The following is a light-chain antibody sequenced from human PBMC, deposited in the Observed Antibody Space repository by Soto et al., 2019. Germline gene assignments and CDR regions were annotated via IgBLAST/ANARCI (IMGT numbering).Light chain of an antibody. CDR1: QGIGDT. J-gene: IGKJ4*01. Sequence: EVVMRQSPATLSLSPGEGATLSCRASQGIGDTLAWYKHKPGQTPRLLSYDTSTRATGVPTRFSGSRSGAEFTLTINSLQSEDFAVYYCQPYNNWPLTFGGGTKVDIK. V-gene: IGKV3-15*01. CDR2: DTS. CDR3: QPYNNWPLT.